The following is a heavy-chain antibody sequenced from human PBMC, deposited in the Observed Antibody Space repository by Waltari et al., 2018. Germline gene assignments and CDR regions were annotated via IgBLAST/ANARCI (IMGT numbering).Heavy chain of an antibody. CDR1: GFTFSSYA. J-gene: IGHJ4*02. Sequence: EVQLLESGGGLVQPGGSLRLSCAASGFTFSSYAMSWVRQAPGKGLEWVSAISGSGGSTYYADSGKGRFTISRDNSKNTLYLQMNSLRAEDTAVYYCAKDSAYCGGDCHEAVDYWGQGTLVTVSS. CDR2: ISGSGGST. V-gene: IGHV3-23*01. CDR3: AKDSAYCGGDCHEAVDY. D-gene: IGHD2-21*02.